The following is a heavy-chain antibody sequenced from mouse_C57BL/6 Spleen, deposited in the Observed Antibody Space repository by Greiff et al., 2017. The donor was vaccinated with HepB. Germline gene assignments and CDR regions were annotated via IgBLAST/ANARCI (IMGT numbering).Heavy chain of an antibody. CDR2: IDPNSGGT. D-gene: IGHD2-5*01. V-gene: IGHV1-72*01. CDR3: ASPYYSNLYAMDY. CDR1: GYTFTSYW. J-gene: IGHJ4*01. Sequence: VQLQHPGAELVKPGASVKLSCKASGYTFTSYWMHWVKQRPGRGLEWIGRIDPNSGGTKYNEKFKSKATLTVDKPSSTAYMQLSSLTSEDSAVYYGASPYYSNLYAMDYWGQGTSVTVSS.